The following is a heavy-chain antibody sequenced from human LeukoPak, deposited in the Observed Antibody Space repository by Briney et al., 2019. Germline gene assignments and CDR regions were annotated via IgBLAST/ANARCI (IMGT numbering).Heavy chain of an antibody. V-gene: IGHV4-34*01. CDR1: GGSFSGYY. Sequence: SETLSLTCAVYGGSFSGYYWSWIRQPPGKGLEWIGEINHSGSTNYNPSLKSRVTISVDTSKNQFSLKLSSVTAADTAVYYCARQEWLVESGDYYFDYWGQGTLVTVSS. D-gene: IGHD6-19*01. CDR3: ARQEWLVESGDYYFDY. CDR2: INHSGST. J-gene: IGHJ4*02.